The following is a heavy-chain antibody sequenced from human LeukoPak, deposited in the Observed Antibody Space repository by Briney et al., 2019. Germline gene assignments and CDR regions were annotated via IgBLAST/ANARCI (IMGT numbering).Heavy chain of an antibody. D-gene: IGHD1-1*01. V-gene: IGHV3-21*01. J-gene: IGHJ4*02. Sequence: GGSLRLSCAASGFTFSSYGMNWVRQAPGKGLEWVSSLSDSSKYINYADSVKGRFTISRDNARNSLYLQMNSLRAEDTAVYYCAREVNEGFDYWGQGTLVTVSS. CDR3: AREVNEGFDY. CDR1: GFTFSSYG. CDR2: LSDSSKYI.